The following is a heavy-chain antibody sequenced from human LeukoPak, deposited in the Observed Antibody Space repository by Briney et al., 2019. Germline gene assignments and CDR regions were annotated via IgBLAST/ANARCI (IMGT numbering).Heavy chain of an antibody. CDR1: GYSFTSYW. V-gene: IGHV5-51*01. D-gene: IGHD1-26*01. Sequence: GESLQISCKGSGYSFTSYWIGWVRQVPGKGLEWMGIIYPGDSDTRYSPSFQGQVTISADKSISTAYLQWSSLKASDTAMYYCASLSGSYPIWEYYFDYWGQGTLVTVSS. J-gene: IGHJ4*02. CDR3: ASLSGSYPIWEYYFDY. CDR2: IYPGDSDT.